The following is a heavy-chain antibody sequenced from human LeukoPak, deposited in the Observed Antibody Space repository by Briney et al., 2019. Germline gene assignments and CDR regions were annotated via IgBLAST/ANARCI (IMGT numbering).Heavy chain of an antibody. D-gene: IGHD6-13*01. CDR2: IIPIFGTA. Sequence: SVKVSCKASGGTFSSYATSWVRQAPGQGLEWMGGIIPIFGTANYAQKFQGRVTITTDESTSTAYMELSSLRSEDTAVYYCECSSYAAAGTPYYFDYWGQGTLVTVSS. J-gene: IGHJ4*02. CDR3: ECSSYAAAGTPYYFDY. V-gene: IGHV1-69*05. CDR1: GGTFSSYA.